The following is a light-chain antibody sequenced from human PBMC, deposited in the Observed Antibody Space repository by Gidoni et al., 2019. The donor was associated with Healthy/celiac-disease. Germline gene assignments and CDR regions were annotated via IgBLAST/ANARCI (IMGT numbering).Light chain of an antibody. CDR1: QSVSSN. CDR2: GAS. CDR3: QQYNNCPPLT. J-gene: IGKJ4*01. Sequence: EIVMTQSPATLSLSPGERATLSCRASQSVSSNLAWYQQKPGQAPRLLLYGASTRATGIPARFSGSGSGTEFPLTISGLQSEDFAVYYCQQYNNCPPLTFGGGTKVEIK. V-gene: IGKV3-15*01.